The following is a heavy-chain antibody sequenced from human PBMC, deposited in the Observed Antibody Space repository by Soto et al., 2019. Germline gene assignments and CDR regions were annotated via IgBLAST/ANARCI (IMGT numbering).Heavy chain of an antibody. J-gene: IGHJ4*02. V-gene: IGHV1-24*01. D-gene: IGHD1-1*01. CDR1: GYTLTELS. CDR2: FDPEDGET. CDR3: ATPRRYNWNDGFDY. Sequence: ASVKVSCKVSGYTLTELSMHWVRQAPGKGLEWMGGFDPEDGETIYAQKFQGRVTMTEDTSTDTAYMELSSLRSEDTAVYYCATPRRYNWNDGFDYWGQGTLVTVSS.